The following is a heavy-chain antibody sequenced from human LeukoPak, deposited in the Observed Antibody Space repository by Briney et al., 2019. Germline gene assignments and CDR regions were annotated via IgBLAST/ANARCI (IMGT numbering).Heavy chain of an antibody. CDR3: ARGLAADAFDI. Sequence: ASVKVSCKASGYTFTSYAMHWVRQAPGQRLEWMGWINVGNGNTKYSQKLQGRVTITRDTSASTAYMELSSLRSEDTAVYYCARGLAADAFDIWGQGTMVTVSS. V-gene: IGHV1-3*01. CDR1: GYTFTSYA. J-gene: IGHJ3*02. D-gene: IGHD3/OR15-3a*01. CDR2: INVGNGNT.